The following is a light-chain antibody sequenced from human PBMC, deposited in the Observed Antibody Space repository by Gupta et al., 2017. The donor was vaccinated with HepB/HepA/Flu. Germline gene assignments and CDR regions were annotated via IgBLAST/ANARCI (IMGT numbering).Light chain of an antibody. CDR1: QSLLHSNGYNY. V-gene: IGKV2-28*01. CDR3: MQHLQDL. J-gene: IGKJ3*01. Sequence: DFVMTQSPLSLPVTPGEPASISYRSSQSLLHSNGYNYLDWDLQKPVQSPQLLIYLGSHRDSGVPDRVSGSGSGTDFTLKSSRVEAGDVGVYYCMQHLQDLFGPGTKVDIK. CDR2: LGS.